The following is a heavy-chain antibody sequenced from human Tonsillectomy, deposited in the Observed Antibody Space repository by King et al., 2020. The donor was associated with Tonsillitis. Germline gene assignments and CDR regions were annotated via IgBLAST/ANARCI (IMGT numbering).Heavy chain of an antibody. D-gene: IGHD1-26*01. CDR3: ARGLQASWESHGY. CDR2: MDTSGSA. CDR1: GDSINSADHH. J-gene: IGHJ4*02. Sequence: VQLQESGPGLVKPSQTLSLTCTVSGDSINSADHHWNWLRHPAVQGPEWMGQMDTSGSANYNPSLKSRVHMSLDTSKNQFSLKLSSVTATDTAVYYCARGLQASWESHGYWGQGTVVTVSS. V-gene: IGHV4-61*02.